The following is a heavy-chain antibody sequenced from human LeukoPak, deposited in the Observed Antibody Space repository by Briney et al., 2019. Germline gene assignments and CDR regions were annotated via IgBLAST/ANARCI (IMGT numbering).Heavy chain of an antibody. CDR3: ARVSGSYKDDAFDI. J-gene: IGHJ3*02. Sequence: TGGSLRLSCAASGFTFSSYWMHRVRQAPGKGLVWVSRINSDGSSTSYADSVKGRFTISRDNAKNTLYLQMNSLRAEDTAVYYCARVSGSYKDDAFDIWGQGTMVTVSS. V-gene: IGHV3-74*01. CDR2: INSDGSST. CDR1: GFTFSSYW. D-gene: IGHD1-26*01.